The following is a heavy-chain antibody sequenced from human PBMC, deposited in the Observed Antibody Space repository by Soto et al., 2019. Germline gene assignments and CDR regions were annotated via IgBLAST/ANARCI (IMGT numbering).Heavy chain of an antibody. CDR2: ITHGGST. J-gene: IGHJ6*02. V-gene: IGHV4-28*01. CDR3: ARMAVTTFYYYAMDV. CDR1: GYSIVSSDC. Sequence: SETLSLTCAAYGYSIVSSDCWGVMRQPPGKGLEWIGYITHGGSTNYNPSLKRRVTMSVDPSKNQFSLNLTSVTAVDTAVYYCARMAVTTFYYYAMDVWGQGTTVTVSS. D-gene: IGHD6-19*01.